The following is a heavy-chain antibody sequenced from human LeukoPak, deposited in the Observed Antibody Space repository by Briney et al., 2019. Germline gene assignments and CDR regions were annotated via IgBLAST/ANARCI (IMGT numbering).Heavy chain of an antibody. V-gene: IGHV3-23*01. CDR3: AKGEFGYYDSSGYYYGY. CDR2: ISGSGGST. CDR1: GFTFSSYA. J-gene: IGHJ4*02. Sequence: PGGSLRLSCAASGFTFSSYAMSWVRQAPGKGLEWVSAISGSGGSTYYADSVKGRFTISRDNSKNTLYPQMNSLRAEDTAVYYGAKGEFGYYDSSGYYYGYWGQGTLVTVSS. D-gene: IGHD3-22*01.